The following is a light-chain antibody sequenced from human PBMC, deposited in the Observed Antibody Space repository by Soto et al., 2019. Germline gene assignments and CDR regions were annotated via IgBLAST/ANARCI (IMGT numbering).Light chain of an antibody. Sequence: LTHPASVSGSPGQSITISCTGTSSDVGGYNYVSWYQQHPGKAPKLIIYNVSNRPSGVSNRFSGSKSGNTASLTISGLQAEDEGHYYYSSFTSSHTVLFGGGTKLTVL. CDR1: SSDVGGYNY. J-gene: IGLJ2*01. V-gene: IGLV2-14*01. CDR2: NVS. CDR3: SSFTSSHTVL.